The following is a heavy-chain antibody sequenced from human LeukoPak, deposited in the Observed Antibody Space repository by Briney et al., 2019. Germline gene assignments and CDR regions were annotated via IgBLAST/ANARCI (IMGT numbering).Heavy chain of an antibody. D-gene: IGHD3-10*01. CDR2: INSDGSST. CDR1: GFTFSTYN. Sequence: GGSLRLSCAASGFTFSTYNMDWVRQAPGKGLVWVSRINSDGSSTSYADSVKGRFTISRDNAKNTLYLQMNSLRAEDTAVYYCATTQTHYYGSGGIDYWGQGTLVTVSS. CDR3: ATTQTHYYGSGGIDY. V-gene: IGHV3-74*01. J-gene: IGHJ4*02.